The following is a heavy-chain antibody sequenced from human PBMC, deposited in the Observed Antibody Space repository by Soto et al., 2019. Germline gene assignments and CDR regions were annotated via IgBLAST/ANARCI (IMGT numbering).Heavy chain of an antibody. CDR3: AHRATMTIFGLIIDNGVWFDP. CDR2: IYWDGDR. V-gene: IGHV2-5*02. Sequence: QITLKESGPTLVKPTQTLTLTCTFSGFSLSTSGAAVGWIRQPPGRALEWLVLIYWDGDRRYNPSLQSRLTIDKDTSRNQVALTLTSVDPADTATYYCAHRATMTIFGLIIDNGVWFDPWGQGTLVIVSS. D-gene: IGHD3-3*01. CDR1: GFSLSTSGAA. J-gene: IGHJ5*02.